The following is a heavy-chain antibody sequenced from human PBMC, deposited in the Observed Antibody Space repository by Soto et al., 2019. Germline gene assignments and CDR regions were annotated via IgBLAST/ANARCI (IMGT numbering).Heavy chain of an antibody. Sequence: EVQLVESGGGLVKPGGSLRLSCAASGFAFDDNSMKWVRQAPGKGLEWVSSISSTSTYIFYADSVKGRFTISRDNSKNTLYLQMNSLRAEDTAVYYCAKDDLELQSFDYWGQGTLVTVSS. D-gene: IGHD1-7*01. CDR2: ISSTSTYI. CDR3: AKDDLELQSFDY. J-gene: IGHJ4*02. CDR1: GFAFDDNS. V-gene: IGHV3-21*01.